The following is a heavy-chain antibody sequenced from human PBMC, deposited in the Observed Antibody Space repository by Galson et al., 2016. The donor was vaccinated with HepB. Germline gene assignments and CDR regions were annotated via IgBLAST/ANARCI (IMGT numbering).Heavy chain of an antibody. D-gene: IGHD1-7*01. CDR2: INPNSGGT. CDR1: GYTFTADY. J-gene: IGHJ3*02. Sequence: SVKVSCKASGYTFTADYMHWVRQAPGQGLEWMGWINPNSGGTHYAQMFQGRVTLTRDTSISTAYMELSSLISDDTAVYYCARIKEELRRAFDIWGQGTMLTVSS. V-gene: IGHV1-2*02. CDR3: ARIKEELRRAFDI.